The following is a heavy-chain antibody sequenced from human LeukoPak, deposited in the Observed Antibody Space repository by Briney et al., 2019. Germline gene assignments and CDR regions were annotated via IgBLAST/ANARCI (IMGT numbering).Heavy chain of an antibody. Sequence: GGSLRLSCAASGFTFSDYYMSWIRQAPGKGLEWVSYISSSGSTIYYADSVKGRFTISRDNAKNSLYLQMNSLRAEDTAVYYCARDSIWKDYYAFDIWGQGTMVTVSS. CDR1: GFTFSDYY. CDR2: ISSSGSTI. CDR3: ARDSIWKDYYAFDI. J-gene: IGHJ3*02. V-gene: IGHV3-11*01. D-gene: IGHD1-1*01.